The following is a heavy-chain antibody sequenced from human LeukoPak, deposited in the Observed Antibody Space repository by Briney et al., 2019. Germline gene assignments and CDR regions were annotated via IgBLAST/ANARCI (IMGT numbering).Heavy chain of an antibody. J-gene: IGHJ5*02. CDR2: ISSSGTTI. CDR3: ARDGLVGYCSGGSCGWFHP. V-gene: IGHV3-11*01. D-gene: IGHD2-15*01. CDR1: GFTFSDYY. Sequence: GGSLRLSCAASGFTFSDYYMSWIRQAPGKGLEWLSYISSSGTTIYYADSVKGRFTISRDNSKNTLYLQMNSLRAEDTAVYYCARDGLVGYCSGGSCGWFHPWGQGTLVTVSS.